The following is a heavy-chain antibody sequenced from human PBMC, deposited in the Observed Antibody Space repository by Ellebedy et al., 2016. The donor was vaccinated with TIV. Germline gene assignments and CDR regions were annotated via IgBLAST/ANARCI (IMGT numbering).Heavy chain of an antibody. CDR1: GGSISSSSYF. Sequence: SETLSLXCTVSGGSISSSSYFWGWISQPPGKGLEWIGIIYYSGSTYYNPSLNSRVSISVDRAKNQFSLNLSSVTASDTAVYYCARPLRSTVTTSIYFDYWGQGTLVTVSS. CDR2: IYYSGST. CDR3: ARPLRSTVTTSIYFDY. V-gene: IGHV4-39*01. D-gene: IGHD4-17*01. J-gene: IGHJ4*02.